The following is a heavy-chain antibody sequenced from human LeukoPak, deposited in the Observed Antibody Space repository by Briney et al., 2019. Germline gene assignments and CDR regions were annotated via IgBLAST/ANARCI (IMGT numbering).Heavy chain of an antibody. Sequence: GGSLRLSCAASGFTVSSNYMRWVRQAPGKGLEWVSVIYSGGSTYYADSVKGRFTISRHNSKNTLYLQMNSLRAEDTAVYYCARLYSSSWYDPGGYWGQGTLVTVSS. CDR3: ARLYSSSWYDPGGY. J-gene: IGHJ4*02. CDR1: GFTVSSNY. D-gene: IGHD6-13*01. V-gene: IGHV3-53*04. CDR2: IYSGGST.